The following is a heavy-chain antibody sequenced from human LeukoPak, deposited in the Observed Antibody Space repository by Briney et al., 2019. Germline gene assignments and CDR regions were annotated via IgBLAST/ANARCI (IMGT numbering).Heavy chain of an antibody. D-gene: IGHD1/OR15-1a*01. CDR3: ARVPRLWNTAYGGMYFFDY. V-gene: IGHV1-18*01. J-gene: IGHJ4*02. CDR1: GYTFTNYG. CDR2: ISTYNNNT. Sequence: ASVRVSCKASGYTFTNYGISWVRQAPGQGLEWLGWISTYNNNTKYAQKFQGRVTMPADTSTTTAYLELSSLRADDTAVYYCARVPRLWNTAYGGMYFFDYWGQGTLVTASS.